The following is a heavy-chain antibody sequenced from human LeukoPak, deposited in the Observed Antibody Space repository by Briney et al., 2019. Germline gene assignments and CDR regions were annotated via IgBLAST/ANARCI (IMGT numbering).Heavy chain of an antibody. CDR2: ISSSSSYI. CDR3: ARAPSYYYGSSGYYYN. D-gene: IGHD3-22*01. V-gene: IGHV3-21*01. J-gene: IGHJ4*02. CDR1: GFTFSSYS. Sequence: GGSLRLSCAASGFTFSSYSMNWVRQAPGKGLEWVSSISSSSSYIYYADSVKGRFTISRDNAKNSLYLQMNSLRAEDTAVYYCARAPSYYYGSSGYYYNWGQGTLVTVSS.